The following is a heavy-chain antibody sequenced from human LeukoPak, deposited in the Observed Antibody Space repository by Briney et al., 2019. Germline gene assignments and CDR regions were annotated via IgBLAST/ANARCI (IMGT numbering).Heavy chain of an antibody. CDR2: IYYSGST. J-gene: IGHJ6*02. CDR1: GGSISSYY. D-gene: IGHD6-19*01. V-gene: IGHV4-59*01. Sequence: SETLSLTCTVSGGSISSYYWSWIRQPPGKGLEWIGYIYYSGSTNYNPSLKSRVTISVDTSKNQFSLKLSSVTAADTAMYYCARGPKAVAGTVYYYGMDVWGQGTTVTVSS. CDR3: ARGPKAVAGTVYYYGMDV.